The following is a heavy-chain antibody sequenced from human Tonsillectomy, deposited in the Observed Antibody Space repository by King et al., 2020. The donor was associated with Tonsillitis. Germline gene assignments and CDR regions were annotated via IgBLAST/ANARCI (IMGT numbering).Heavy chain of an antibody. D-gene: IGHD5-12*01. V-gene: IGHV4-38-2*01. CDR2: IYHSGST. Sequence: VQLQESGPGLVKPSETLSLTCAVSGYSISSGYYWGWIRQPPGKGLEWIGSIYHSGSTYYNPSLKSRVTISVDTSKNQFSLKLSSVTAADTAVYYCARAQGQVAIFLKKVGLLFDCWGQGTLVTVSS. CDR1: GYSISSGYY. J-gene: IGHJ4*02. CDR3: ARAQGQVAIFLKKVGLLFDC.